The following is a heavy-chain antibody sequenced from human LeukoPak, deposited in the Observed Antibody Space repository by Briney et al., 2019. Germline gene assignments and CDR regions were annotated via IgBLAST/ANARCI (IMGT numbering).Heavy chain of an antibody. J-gene: IGHJ3*02. V-gene: IGHV1-8*03. Sequence: ASVTVSCKASGYTFTSYDINWVRQAPGQGLEWMGWMNPNSGNTGYAQKFQGRVTITRNTSISTAYMELSSLRSEDTAVYYCASGGSGSYHDAFDIGGQGTMVTVSS. D-gene: IGHD3-10*01. CDR3: ASGGSGSYHDAFDI. CDR2: MNPNSGNT. CDR1: GYTFTSYD.